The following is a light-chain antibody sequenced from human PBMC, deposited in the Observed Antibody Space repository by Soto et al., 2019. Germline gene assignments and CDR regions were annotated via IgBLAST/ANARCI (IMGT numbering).Light chain of an antibody. V-gene: IGKV3-15*01. Sequence: SVLTQSPATLSLSPGKRSTLSCRAIQNITNYLIWYQHKPGQAPRLLIYGASTRATTIPVRFSGSGSGTEFTLTISSLQPDDFETYYCQHYNSYSEAFGQGTKVDIK. CDR1: QNITNY. J-gene: IGKJ1*01. CDR2: GAS. CDR3: QHYNSYSEA.